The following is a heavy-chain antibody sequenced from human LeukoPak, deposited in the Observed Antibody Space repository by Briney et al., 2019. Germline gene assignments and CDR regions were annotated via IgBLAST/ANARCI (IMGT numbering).Heavy chain of an antibody. V-gene: IGHV3-30*18. D-gene: IGHD2-2*01. Sequence: PGGSLRLSCAASGFTFSSYGMHWVRQAPGKGLEWVAVISYDGSNKYYADSVKGRLTISRDNSKNTLYLQMNSLRAEDTAVYYCAKSHIVVVPAAMDYWGQGTLVTVSS. CDR3: AKSHIVVVPAAMDY. CDR1: GFTFSSYG. CDR2: ISYDGSNK. J-gene: IGHJ4*02.